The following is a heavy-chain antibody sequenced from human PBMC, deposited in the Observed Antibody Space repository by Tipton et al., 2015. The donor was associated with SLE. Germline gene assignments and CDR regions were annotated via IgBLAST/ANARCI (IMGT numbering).Heavy chain of an antibody. V-gene: IGHV4-31*03. CDR1: GDSISSGGYY. CDR2: IYSSEST. Sequence: TLSLTCNVSGDSISSGGYYWSWIRQPPGKGLEWIGYIYSSESTYYNPSLRSRVTISEDTSKNQFSLKLSSVTAADTAVYYCARGGAVYYYYYYMDVWGKGTTVTVSS. CDR3: ARGGAVYYYYYYMDV. J-gene: IGHJ6*03. D-gene: IGHD3-10*01.